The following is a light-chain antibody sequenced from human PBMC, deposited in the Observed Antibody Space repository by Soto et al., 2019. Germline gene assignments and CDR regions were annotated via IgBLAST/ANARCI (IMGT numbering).Light chain of an antibody. CDR3: WSYAGSSTSDVV. Sequence: QSVLTQPASVSGSPGQPITISCTGTSSDVGSYNLVSWYQQHPGKAPKLMIYEGSKRPSGVSNRFSGSKSGNTASLTISGLQAEDEADYYCWSYAGSSTSDVVFGGGTKLTVL. J-gene: IGLJ2*01. CDR1: SSDVGSYNL. V-gene: IGLV2-23*01. CDR2: EGS.